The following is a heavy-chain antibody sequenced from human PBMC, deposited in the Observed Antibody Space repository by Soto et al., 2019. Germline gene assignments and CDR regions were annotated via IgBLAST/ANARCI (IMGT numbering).Heavy chain of an antibody. CDR3: AKSSLGYDSSGFQFWFFDL. CDR1: GFTFSSYG. V-gene: IGHV3-30*18. Sequence: GGSLRLSCAASGFTFSSYGMHWVRQAPGKGLEWVAVISYDGSNKYYADSVKGRFTISRDNSKNTLYLQMNSLRADDTAVYYCAKSSLGYDSSGFQFWFFDLWGRGTLVTVSS. D-gene: IGHD3-22*01. CDR2: ISYDGSNK. J-gene: IGHJ2*01.